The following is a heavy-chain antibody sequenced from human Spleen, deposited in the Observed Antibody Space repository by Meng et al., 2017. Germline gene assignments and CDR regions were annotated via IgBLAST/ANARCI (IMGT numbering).Heavy chain of an antibody. J-gene: IGHJ4*02. Sequence: QVQLQQWGAGLVQPSETLSPPCAVYGGSFSGYYWSWIRQPPGKGLEWIGEINYSGSTNYNPSLESRATISVDTSQNNLSLKLSSVTAADSAVYYCARGPTTMAHDFDYWGQGTLVTVSS. CDR2: INYSGST. V-gene: IGHV4-34*01. CDR3: ARGPTTMAHDFDY. CDR1: GGSFSGYY. D-gene: IGHD4-11*01.